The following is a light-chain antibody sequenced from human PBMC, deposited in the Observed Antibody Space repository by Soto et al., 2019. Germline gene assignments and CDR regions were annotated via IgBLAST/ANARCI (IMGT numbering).Light chain of an antibody. CDR1: SSDVGSYNL. V-gene: IGLV2-23*01. Sequence: QSVLTQPASVSGSPGQSIPISCTGTSSDVGSYNLVSWYQQHPGKAPKLMIYEGSKRPPGVSNRFSGSKSGNTASLTISGLQAEDEADYYCCSYAGSSTLNVVFGGGTKVTVL. CDR2: EGS. CDR3: CSYAGSSTLNVV. J-gene: IGLJ2*01.